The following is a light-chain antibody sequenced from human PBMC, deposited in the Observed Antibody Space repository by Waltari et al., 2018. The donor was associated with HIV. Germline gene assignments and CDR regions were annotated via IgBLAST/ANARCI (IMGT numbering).Light chain of an antibody. V-gene: IGLV2-8*01. CDR2: EVT. J-gene: IGLJ2*01. Sequence: QSALTQPPSASGSPGPSVTISCTGTSSDVGGYNYVSRDQQHPGKAPKLMLYEVTTRPSGVPDRFSGSKSGNTASLTVSGLQAEDEADYYCSSYAGSNNLLFGGGTKLTVL. CDR1: SSDVGGYNY. CDR3: SSYAGSNNLL.